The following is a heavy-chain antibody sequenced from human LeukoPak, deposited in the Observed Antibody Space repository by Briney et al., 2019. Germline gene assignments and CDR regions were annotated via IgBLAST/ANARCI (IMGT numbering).Heavy chain of an antibody. CDR3: ARDVALQQLESDY. V-gene: IGHV3-33*01. CDR1: GFTFSSYG. CDR2: IWYDGSNK. D-gene: IGHD6-13*01. J-gene: IGHJ4*02. Sequence: PGGSLRLSCAASGFTFSSYGMHWVRQAPGKGLEWVAVIWYDGSNKYYADSVKGRFTISRDNSKNTLYLQMNSLRDEDTGVYYCARDVALQQLESDYWGQGTLVTVSS.